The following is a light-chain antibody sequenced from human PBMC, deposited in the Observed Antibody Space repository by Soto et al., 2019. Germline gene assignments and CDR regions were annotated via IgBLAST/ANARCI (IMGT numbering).Light chain of an antibody. CDR1: QSVSTN. Sequence: EIVMTQSPVTLSVSPGERATLSCRASQSVSTNLAWYQQKPGQAPRLLIHGTSTRATGIPARFSGSGSRTEFTLTISSLQSEDFATYYCQQYNSYWTFGQGTKVDIK. V-gene: IGKV3-15*01. J-gene: IGKJ1*01. CDR2: GTS. CDR3: QQYNSYWT.